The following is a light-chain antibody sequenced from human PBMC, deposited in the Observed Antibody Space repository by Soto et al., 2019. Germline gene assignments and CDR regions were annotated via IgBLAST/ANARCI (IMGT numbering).Light chain of an antibody. CDR2: DAS. Sequence: EIVMTQSPAPLSVSPGERGTLSCRASQSVNSNLAWYQQKPGQAPRLLIYDASTRDTGIPARFSGSGSGTEFTLNISSLQSEDFAVYYCQQYHNWLTFGGGTKVEIK. CDR3: QQYHNWLT. J-gene: IGKJ4*01. V-gene: IGKV3-15*01. CDR1: QSVNSN.